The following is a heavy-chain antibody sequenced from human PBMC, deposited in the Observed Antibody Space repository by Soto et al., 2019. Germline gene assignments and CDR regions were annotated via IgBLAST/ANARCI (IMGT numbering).Heavy chain of an antibody. CDR1: GGSISSGDYY. V-gene: IGHV4-30-4*01. Sequence: QVQLQESGPGLVKPSQTLSLTCTVSGGSISSGDYYWSWIRQPPGKGLEWIGYIYYSGSTYYNPSLKSRVTXSXDXXKNQFSLKLSSVTAADTAVYYCARATIVLVPAAMVSHWFDPWSQGTLVTVSS. CDR3: ARATIVLVPAAMVSHWFDP. D-gene: IGHD2-2*01. CDR2: IYYSGST. J-gene: IGHJ5*02.